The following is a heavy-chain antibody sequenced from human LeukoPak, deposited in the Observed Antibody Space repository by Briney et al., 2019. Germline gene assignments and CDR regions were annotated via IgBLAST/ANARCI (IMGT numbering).Heavy chain of an antibody. Sequence: SETLSLTCTVSGGSISSYYWSWIRQPPGKGLEWIGYIYYSGSTNYNPSLKSRVTISVDTSKNQFSLKLSSVTAADTAVYYCARDRRYFDWLPDYWGQGTLVTVSS. V-gene: IGHV4-59*01. J-gene: IGHJ4*02. CDR2: IYYSGST. CDR3: ARDRRYFDWLPDY. CDR1: GGSISSYY. D-gene: IGHD3-9*01.